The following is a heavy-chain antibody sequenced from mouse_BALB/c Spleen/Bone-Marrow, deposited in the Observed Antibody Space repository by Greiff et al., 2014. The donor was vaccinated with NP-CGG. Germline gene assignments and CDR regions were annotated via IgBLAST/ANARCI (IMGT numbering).Heavy chain of an antibody. J-gene: IGHJ3*01. Sequence: EVNLVESGGGLVQPGGSLKISCAAFGFTFSSYGMSWVRQTPDKRLDLVATINSNGGSTYYPDSVKGRFTISRDNARNTLYLQMSSLKSEDTAMYYCGRDNYYDYDGFAYWGQGTLVTVSA. CDR1: GFTFSSYG. CDR2: INSNGGST. V-gene: IGHV5-6-3*01. CDR3: GRDNYYDYDGFAY. D-gene: IGHD2-4*01.